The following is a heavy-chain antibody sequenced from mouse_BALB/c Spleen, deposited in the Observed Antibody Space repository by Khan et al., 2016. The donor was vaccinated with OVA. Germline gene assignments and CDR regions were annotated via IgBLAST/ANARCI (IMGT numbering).Heavy chain of an antibody. J-gene: IGHJ3*01. V-gene: IGHV1-18*01. CDR1: GYPFTDYN. CDR2: ITPNNGGT. CDR3: ARGGFGSPLAY. Sequence: LQQSGPELVKPGASVKIPCKASGYPFTDYNMDWVKQSHGKSLEWIGDITPNNGGTIYNQKFKGKATLTVDKSSSTAYMELRSLTAEDTAVYYCARGGFGSPLAYWGQGTLVTVSA. D-gene: IGHD1-1*01.